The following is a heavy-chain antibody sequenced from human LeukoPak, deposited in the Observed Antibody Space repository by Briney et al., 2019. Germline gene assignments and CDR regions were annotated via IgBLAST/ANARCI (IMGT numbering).Heavy chain of an antibody. CDR2: INHSGST. J-gene: IGHJ4*02. D-gene: IGHD5-18*01. CDR1: GGSFSGYY. Sequence: SETLSLTCAVYGGSFSGYYWSWIRQPPGEGLEWIGEINHSGSTNYNPSLKSRVTISVDTSKNQFSLKLSSVTAADTAVYYCARGGYSYGYNWGQGTLVTVSS. V-gene: IGHV4-34*01. CDR3: ARGGYSYGYN.